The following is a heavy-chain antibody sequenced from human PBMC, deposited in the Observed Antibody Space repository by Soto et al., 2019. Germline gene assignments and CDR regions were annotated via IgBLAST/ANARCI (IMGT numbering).Heavy chain of an antibody. CDR3: ARVFQKRTPIVAAAGTRNYYYGMDV. J-gene: IGHJ6*02. Sequence: QVQLQESGPGLVKPSQTLSLTCTVSGGSISSGGYYWSWIRQHPGKGLEWIGYIYYSGSTYYNPSLKSRVTISVDTSKNQFSLKLSSVTAADTAVYYCARVFQKRTPIVAAAGTRNYYYGMDVWGQGTTVTVSS. CDR2: IYYSGST. CDR1: GGSISSGGYY. V-gene: IGHV4-31*03. D-gene: IGHD6-13*01.